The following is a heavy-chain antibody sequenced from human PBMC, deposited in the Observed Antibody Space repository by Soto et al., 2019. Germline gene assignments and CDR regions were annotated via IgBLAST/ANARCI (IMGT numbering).Heavy chain of an antibody. V-gene: IGHV1-2*02. J-gene: IGHJ4*02. CDR2: INPDSGGT. CDR1: GYTFTGYY. Sequence: QVQLVQSGAEVKKPGASVKVSCKASGYTFTGYYIHWVQQAPGQGLEWMGWINPDSGGTDYAQKFQGSVTMTRDTSINTAYMELSRLRSDDTAVYYCARVSYGDFRFDYWGQGTLVTVSS. CDR3: ARVSYGDFRFDY. D-gene: IGHD4-17*01.